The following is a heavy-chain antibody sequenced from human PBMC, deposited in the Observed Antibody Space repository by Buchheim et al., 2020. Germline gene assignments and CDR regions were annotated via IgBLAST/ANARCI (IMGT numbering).Heavy chain of an antibody. CDR2: ISASGGST. CDR1: GFTFSSYA. V-gene: IGHV3-23*01. Sequence: EAQLLESGGGLVQPGGSLRISCAASGFTFSSYAMSWVRQAPGKGLEGVSSISASGGSTYYADSVRGGFITTTDNSKKRMDCQMNTLRAEDTAVYYCAKSTDYDFWSGMALADYWGQGTL. D-gene: IGHD3-3*01. CDR3: AKSTDYDFWSGMALADY. J-gene: IGHJ4*02.